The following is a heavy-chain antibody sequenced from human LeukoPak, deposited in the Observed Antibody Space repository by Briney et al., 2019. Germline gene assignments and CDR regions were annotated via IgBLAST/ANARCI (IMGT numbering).Heavy chain of an antibody. D-gene: IGHD3-16*02. J-gene: IGHJ4*02. Sequence: SETLSLTCTVSGGSISSGGYYWSWIRQHPGKGLEWIGYIYYSGSTYYNPSLKSRVTISVYTSKNQFSLKLSSVTAADTAVYYCARAGGPRITFGGVIASYFDYWGQGTLVTVSP. V-gene: IGHV4-31*03. CDR3: ARAGGPRITFGGVIASYFDY. CDR1: GGSISSGGYY. CDR2: IYYSGST.